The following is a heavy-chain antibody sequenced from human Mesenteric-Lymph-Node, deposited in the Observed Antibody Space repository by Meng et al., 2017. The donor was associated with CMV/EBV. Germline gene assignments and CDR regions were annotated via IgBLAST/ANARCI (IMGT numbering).Heavy chain of an antibody. D-gene: IGHD1-7*01. V-gene: IGHV4-59*01. CDR2: IYYSGST. CDR1: GGSISSYY. Sequence: SETLSLTCTVSGGSISSYYWSWIRQPPGKGLEWIGYIYYSGSTNYNPSLKSRVTISVDTSKNQFSLKLSSVTAADTAVYYCARGNWNYGYWGQGTLVTVPQ. CDR3: ARGNWNYGY. J-gene: IGHJ4*02.